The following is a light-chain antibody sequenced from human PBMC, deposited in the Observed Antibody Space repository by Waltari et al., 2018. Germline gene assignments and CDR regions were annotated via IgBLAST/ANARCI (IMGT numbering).Light chain of an antibody. V-gene: IGLV2-14*03. CDR3: SSYTTSSTLVV. J-gene: IGLJ3*02. CDR1: TSDIGAYNY. Sequence: QSALTQPASMYGSPGQSITISCTGTTSDIGAYNYVTWYQQHPGTAPQLIIYDVSHRPPGVSTRFSGSKSGNTASLTISGLLTEDEADYYCSSYTTSSTLVVFGGGTKLTVL. CDR2: DVS.